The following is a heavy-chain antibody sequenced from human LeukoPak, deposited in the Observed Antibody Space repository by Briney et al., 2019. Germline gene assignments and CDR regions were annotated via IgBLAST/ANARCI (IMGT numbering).Heavy chain of an antibody. V-gene: IGHV3-23*01. CDR1: GFTFSSYA. CDR2: ISGSGGST. D-gene: IGHD3-10*01. CDR3: AKARLWFGELDY. J-gene: IGHJ4*02. Sequence: PGGSLRLSCAASGFTFSSYAMSWVCQAPGKGLEWVSAISGSGGSTYYADSVKGRFTISRDNSKNTLYLQMNSLRAEDTAVYYCAKARLWFGELDYWGQGTLVTVPS.